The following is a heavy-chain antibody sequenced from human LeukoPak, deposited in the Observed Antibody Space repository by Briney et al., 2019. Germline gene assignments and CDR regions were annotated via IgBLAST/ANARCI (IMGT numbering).Heavy chain of an antibody. J-gene: IGHJ4*02. V-gene: IGHV3-33*06. CDR3: AKDFWRDTSGSARAADY. D-gene: IGHD1-26*01. CDR2: VWYDGSNK. Sequence: PGRSLRLSCAASGFTFSSYGMHWVRQAPGKGLEWVAVVWYDGSNKYYADSVKGRFTISRDNSKNTLYLQMNSLRAEDTAVYYCAKDFWRDTSGSARAADYWGQGTLVTVSS. CDR1: GFTFSSYG.